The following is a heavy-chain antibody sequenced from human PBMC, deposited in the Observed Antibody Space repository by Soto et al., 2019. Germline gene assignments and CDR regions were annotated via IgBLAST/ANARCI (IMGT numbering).Heavy chain of an antibody. CDR1: GFTFSSYA. V-gene: IGHV3-23*01. Sequence: GGSLRLSCAASGFTFSSYAMSWVRQAPGKGLEWVSVISGSGDSTYYADSVRGRFTISRGNSKNTLYLQMNSLRAEDTAVYYCAKDLDGAAAGPTKFYGMDVWGQGTTVTVSS. CDR2: ISGSGDST. J-gene: IGHJ6*02. D-gene: IGHD6-13*01. CDR3: AKDLDGAAAGPTKFYGMDV.